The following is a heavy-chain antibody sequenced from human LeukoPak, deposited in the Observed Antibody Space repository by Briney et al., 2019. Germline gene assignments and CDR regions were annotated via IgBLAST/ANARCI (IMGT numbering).Heavy chain of an antibody. CDR1: GFTFSSYE. CDR2: ISSSGSTI. D-gene: IGHD3-16*01. Sequence: GGSLRLSCAASGFTFSSYEVNWVRQAPGKGLEWVSYISSSGSTIYYADSVKGRFTISRDNAKNSLYLQMNSLRAEDTAVYYCASWGYYDYVWGSYNYWGQGTLVTVSS. J-gene: IGHJ4*02. CDR3: ASWGYYDYVWGSYNY. V-gene: IGHV3-48*03.